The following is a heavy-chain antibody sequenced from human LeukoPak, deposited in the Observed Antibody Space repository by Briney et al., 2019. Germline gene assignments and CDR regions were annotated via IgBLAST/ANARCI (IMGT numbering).Heavy chain of an antibody. J-gene: IGHJ4*02. Sequence: SVTVSCKASGGTFSSYAISWVRQAPGQGLEWMGGIIPIFGTANYAQKLQGRVTMTTDTSTSTAYMELRSLRSDDTAVYYCARDLEVAADYWGQGTLVTVSS. V-gene: IGHV1-69*05. CDR3: ARDLEVAADY. CDR1: GGTFSSYA. CDR2: IIPIFGTA. D-gene: IGHD6-19*01.